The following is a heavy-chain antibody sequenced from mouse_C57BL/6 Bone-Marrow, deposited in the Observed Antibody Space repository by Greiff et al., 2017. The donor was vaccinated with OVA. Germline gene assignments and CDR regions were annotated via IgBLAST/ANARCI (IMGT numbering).Heavy chain of an antibody. CDR3: ARLCITTVVATD. D-gene: IGHD1-1*01. Sequence: EVKLVESGGDLVKPGGSLKLSCAASGFTFSSYGMSWVRQTPDKRLEWVATISSGGSYTYYPDSVKGRFTISRDNAKNTLYLQMSSLKSEDTAMYYCARLCITTVVATDWGQGTTLTVSS. J-gene: IGHJ2*01. V-gene: IGHV5-6*01. CDR1: GFTFSSYG. CDR2: ISSGGSYT.